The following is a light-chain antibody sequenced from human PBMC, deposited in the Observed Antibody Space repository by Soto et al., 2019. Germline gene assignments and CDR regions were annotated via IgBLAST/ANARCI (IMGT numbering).Light chain of an antibody. CDR3: AAWDDSLNGYV. V-gene: IGLV1-44*01. J-gene: IGLJ1*01. Sequence: QSVLTQPPSASGTPGQRVTISCSGSSSKNGSNTVNWYQQLPGTAPKLLIYSNNQRPSGVPDRFSGSKSGTSASPAISGLXSEDXADYYCAAWDDSLNGYVFGTGTKVTVL. CDR2: SNN. CDR1: SSKNGSNT.